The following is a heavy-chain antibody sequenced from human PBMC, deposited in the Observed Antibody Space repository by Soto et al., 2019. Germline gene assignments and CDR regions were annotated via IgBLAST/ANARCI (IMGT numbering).Heavy chain of an antibody. CDR1: GYTFTSYG. V-gene: IGHV1-18*01. Sequence: ASVKVSCKASGYTFTSYGISWVRQAPGQGLERMGWISAYNGNTNYAQKFQGRVTITRDTSASTAYMELSSLRSEDTAVYYCARSIVVVTALDYWGQGTLVTVSS. CDR3: ARSIVVVTALDY. J-gene: IGHJ4*02. CDR2: ISAYNGNT. D-gene: IGHD2-21*02.